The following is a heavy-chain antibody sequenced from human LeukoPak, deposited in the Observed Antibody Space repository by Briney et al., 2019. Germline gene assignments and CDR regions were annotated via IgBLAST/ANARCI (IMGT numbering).Heavy chain of an antibody. D-gene: IGHD3-22*01. J-gene: IGHJ4*02. V-gene: IGHV1-2*02. CDR1: GYTFTGYY. Sequence: GASVKVSCKASGYTFTGYYMHWVRQAPGQGLEWMGWINPNSGGTNYAQKFQGRVTMTRDTSISTAYMELSRLRSDDTAVYYCARVYYYDSSGYTDWGQGTLVTVSS. CDR3: ARVYYYDSSGYTD. CDR2: INPNSGGT.